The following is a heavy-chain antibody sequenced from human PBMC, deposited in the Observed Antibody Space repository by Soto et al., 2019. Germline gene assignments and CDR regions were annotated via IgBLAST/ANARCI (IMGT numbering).Heavy chain of an antibody. J-gene: IGHJ4*02. V-gene: IGHV1-2*02. CDR3: ARDMGAKSSLADY. CDR2: INPNSGNT. D-gene: IGHD2-15*01. CDR1: GYTFTGYY. Sequence: QVQLVQSGAEVKKPGASVKVSCKASGYTFTGYYMHWVRQAPGQGLEWMGWINPNSGNTNYAQKLQGRVTMTTDTSTSTAYMELRSLRSDDTAVYYCARDMGAKSSLADYWGQGTLVTVSS.